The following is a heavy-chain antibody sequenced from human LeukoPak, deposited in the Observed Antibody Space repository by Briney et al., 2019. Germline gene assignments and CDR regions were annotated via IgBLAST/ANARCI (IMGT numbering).Heavy chain of an antibody. J-gene: IGHJ6*03. CDR1: GFTFSSYA. D-gene: IGHD4-11*01. CDR3: ASDYPRYYFYMDV. V-gene: IGHV3-23*01. CDR2: ISSSSSYI. Sequence: GGSLRLSCAASGFTFSSYAMSWVRQAPGKGLEWVSAISSSSSYIYYADSVKGRFTISRDNSKNTLYLEMNGLRAEDTAVYYCASDYPRYYFYMDVWGKGTTVTVSS.